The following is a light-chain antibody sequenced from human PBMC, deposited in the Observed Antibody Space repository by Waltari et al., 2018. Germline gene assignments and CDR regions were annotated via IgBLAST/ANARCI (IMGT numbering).Light chain of an antibody. CDR3: QSYDTSLLYV. Sequence: QSVLTQPPSVSGAPGQRVTISCTGSSSNIGAGYGVHWYQQLPGTAPKLLINGNTNRPLGVSGRFSASKSGTAASLAITGLQAEDEADYYCQSYDTSLLYVFGTGTKVTVL. CDR1: SSNIGAGYG. CDR2: GNT. J-gene: IGLJ1*01. V-gene: IGLV1-40*01.